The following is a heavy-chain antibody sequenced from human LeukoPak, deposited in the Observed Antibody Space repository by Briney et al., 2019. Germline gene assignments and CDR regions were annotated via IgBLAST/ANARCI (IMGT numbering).Heavy chain of an antibody. CDR1: GYSISSGYY. Sequence: SETLSLTCTVSGYSISSGYYWGWIRQPPGKGLEWIGTIYYSGTTYYNPSLKSRVTISIDTSENHFSLKPSSVTAADTAIYYCARDFSSSSTVYYYYYMDVWGKGTTVTVSS. D-gene: IGHD6-6*01. CDR2: IYYSGTT. CDR3: ARDFSSSSTVYYYYYMDV. V-gene: IGHV4-38-2*02. J-gene: IGHJ6*03.